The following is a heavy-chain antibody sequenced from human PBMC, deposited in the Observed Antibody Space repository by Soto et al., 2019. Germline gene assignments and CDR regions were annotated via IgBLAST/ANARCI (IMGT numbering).Heavy chain of an antibody. J-gene: IGHJ4*02. Sequence: TSETLSLTCTVSGGSVSNSNYYWGWIRQSPGKGLEWIGSVYYRGRSYSKSSVKSRVTISVDTSKNQFSLNLNSVTASDTAVYFCVSQRTSVLTQAYFDYWGPGALVTVSS. V-gene: IGHV4-39*01. CDR2: VYYRGRS. CDR3: VSQRTSVLTQAYFDY. CDR1: GGSVSNSNYY. D-gene: IGHD2-8*01.